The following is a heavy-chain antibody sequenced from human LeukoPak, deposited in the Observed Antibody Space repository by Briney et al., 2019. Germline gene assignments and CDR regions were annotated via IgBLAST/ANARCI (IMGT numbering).Heavy chain of an antibody. V-gene: IGHV3-21*01. CDR1: RFTFSICS. J-gene: IGHJ2*01. Sequence: GGSLRLSCAAPRFTFSICSMNWVRQAPGKGLEWVSSISSSSVHIYYADSLKGRFTISRDNAKNSLCLQMNSLRAEDTAVSYCAREVPLVYCGGDCYRGYFDLWGRGTLVTVSS. CDR3: AREVPLVYCGGDCYRGYFDL. CDR2: ISSSSVHI. D-gene: IGHD2-21*02.